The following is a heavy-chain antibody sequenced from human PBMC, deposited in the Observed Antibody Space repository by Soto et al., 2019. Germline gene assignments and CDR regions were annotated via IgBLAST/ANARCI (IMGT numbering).Heavy chain of an antibody. CDR1: GYSFTDYW. V-gene: IGHV5-51*01. Sequence: GESLKISCKSSGYSFTDYWIGWVRQMPGKGLEWMGIIYHGDSDARYSPSFQGQVTISVDTSINTAFLRWDTLTASDTAMYYCARQADYNILTGYFYYFDYWGQGSLVTVSS. CDR2: IYHGDSDA. CDR3: ARQADYNILTGYFYYFDY. D-gene: IGHD3-9*01. J-gene: IGHJ4*02.